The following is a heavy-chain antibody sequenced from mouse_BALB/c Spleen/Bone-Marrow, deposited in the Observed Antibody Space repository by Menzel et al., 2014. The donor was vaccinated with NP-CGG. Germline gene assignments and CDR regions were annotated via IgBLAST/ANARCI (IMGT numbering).Heavy chain of an antibody. Sequence: EVMLVESGGGLVQPGGSLRLSCATSGFTFTDYYMSWVRQPPGKALEWLGFIRNKANGYTTEYSASVKGRFTISRDNSQSILYLQMNTLRAEDSATYYCARDGAMDYWGQGTSVTVSS. V-gene: IGHV7-3*02. CDR2: IRNKANGYTT. J-gene: IGHJ4*01. CDR1: GFTFTDYY. CDR3: ARDGAMDY.